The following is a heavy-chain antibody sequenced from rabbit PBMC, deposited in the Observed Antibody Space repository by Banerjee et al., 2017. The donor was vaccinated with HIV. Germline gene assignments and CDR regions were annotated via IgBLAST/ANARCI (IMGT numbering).Heavy chain of an antibody. CDR1: GFSFSSGYD. CDR3: AREGVNIGGGYL. CDR2: IYTGSSGST. D-gene: IGHD1-1*01. J-gene: IGHJ4*01. V-gene: IGHV1S45*01. Sequence: QEQLVESGGGLVQPEGSLTLTCTASGFSFSSGYDMCWVRQAPGKGLEWIACIYTGSSGSTYYASWAKGRFTISKTSSTTVTLQMTSLTAADTATYFCAREGVNIGGGYLWGPGTLVTVS.